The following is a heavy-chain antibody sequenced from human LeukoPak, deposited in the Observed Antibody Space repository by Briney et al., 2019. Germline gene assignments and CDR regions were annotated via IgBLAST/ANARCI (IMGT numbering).Heavy chain of an antibody. Sequence: PPGGSLRLSCAASGFTFSSYWMHWVRQAPGKGLVWVSRINSDGSSTSYADSVKGRFTISRDNAKNTLYLQMNSLRAEDTAVYYCARVTGSPIQLWLPYYYYYMDVWGKGTTVTVSS. CDR2: INSDGSST. D-gene: IGHD5-18*01. J-gene: IGHJ6*03. CDR3: ARVTGSPIQLWLPYYYYYMDV. V-gene: IGHV3-74*01. CDR1: GFTFSSYW.